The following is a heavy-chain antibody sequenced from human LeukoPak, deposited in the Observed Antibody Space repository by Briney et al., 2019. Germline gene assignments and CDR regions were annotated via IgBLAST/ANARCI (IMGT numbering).Heavy chain of an antibody. V-gene: IGHV3-30*02. D-gene: IGHD2-2*01. CDR3: ARAERYCSSTSCPYRPDILTGHLGTGYYYYYMDV. CDR1: GFTFNAYG. J-gene: IGHJ6*03. Sequence: GGSLRLPCAASGFTFNAYGMHWVRQAPGKGLEWVTFIRYEGKNKYYTDSVKGRFTVSRDNSKNTLYLQMNTLRLEDTAMYYCARAERYCSSTSCPYRPDILTGHLGTGYYYYYMDVWGKGTTVTISS. CDR2: IRYEGKNK.